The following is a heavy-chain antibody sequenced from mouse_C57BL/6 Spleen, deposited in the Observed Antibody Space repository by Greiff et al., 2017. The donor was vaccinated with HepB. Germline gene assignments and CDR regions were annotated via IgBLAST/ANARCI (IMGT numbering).Heavy chain of an antibody. J-gene: IGHJ4*01. V-gene: IGHV1-82*01. CDR1: GYAFSSSW. CDR3: ARSYGKAMDY. Sequence: VQLVESGPELVKPGASVKISCKASGYAFSSSWMNWVKQRPGKGLEWIGRIYPGDGDTNYNGKFKGKATLTADKSSSTAYMQLSSLTSEDSAVYFCARSYGKAMDYWGQGTSVTVSS. D-gene: IGHD2-1*01. CDR2: IYPGDGDT.